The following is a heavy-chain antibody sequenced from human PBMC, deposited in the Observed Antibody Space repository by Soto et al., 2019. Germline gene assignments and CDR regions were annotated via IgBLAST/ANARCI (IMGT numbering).Heavy chain of an antibody. Sequence: QVQLVESGGGVVQPGRSLRLSCAASGFTFSSYGMHWVRQAPGKGLEWVAVISYDGSNKYYADSVKCRFTISRDNSKNTLYLQMHSLRVEDTAVYYCAKQEIAGYFDYWGQGTLVTVSS. CDR1: GFTFSSYG. D-gene: IGHD3-10*01. CDR2: ISYDGSNK. CDR3: AKQEIAGYFDY. V-gene: IGHV3-30*18. J-gene: IGHJ4*02.